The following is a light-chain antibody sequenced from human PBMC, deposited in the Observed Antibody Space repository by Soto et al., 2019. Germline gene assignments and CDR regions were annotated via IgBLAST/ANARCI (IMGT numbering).Light chain of an antibody. CDR3: QQYGSSQWT. J-gene: IGKJ1*01. V-gene: IGKV3-20*01. CDR1: QTVRNNY. CDR2: DAS. Sequence: EFVLTQSPGTLSLSPGERATLSCRASQTVRNNYLAWYQQKPGQAPRLLIYDASSRATGTPDRFSGSGSGTDFTLTISRLEPEDFAVYYCQQYGSSQWTFGQGTKVDIK.